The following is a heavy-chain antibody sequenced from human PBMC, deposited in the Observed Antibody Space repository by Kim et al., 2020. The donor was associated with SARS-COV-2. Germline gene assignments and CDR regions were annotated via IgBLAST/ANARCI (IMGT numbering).Heavy chain of an antibody. V-gene: IGHV3-11*03. Sequence: GGSLRLSCAASGFTFNDYYMTWIRQAPGKGLEWISYISSSSSYTKYADSVKGRFTISRDNAKNSRYLQMNSLRAEDTAVYYCARVASGSTAWYYFDYWGQGTLVAVSS. D-gene: IGHD6-19*01. J-gene: IGHJ4*02. CDR2: ISSSSSYT. CDR3: ARVASGSTAWYYFDY. CDR1: GFTFNDYY.